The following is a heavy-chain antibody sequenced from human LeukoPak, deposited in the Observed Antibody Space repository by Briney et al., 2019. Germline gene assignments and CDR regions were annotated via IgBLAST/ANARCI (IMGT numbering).Heavy chain of an antibody. V-gene: IGHV5-51*01. Sequence: GESLKISCKGSGYSFTSYWIGWVRQMPGKGLEWMRIIYPGDSDTRYSPSFQGRVTISADKSISTAYLQWSSLKASDTAMYYCARDLGYVWGSYRYTSWFDPWGQGTLVTVSS. D-gene: IGHD3-16*02. J-gene: IGHJ5*02. CDR3: ARDLGYVWGSYRYTSWFDP. CDR2: IYPGDSDT. CDR1: GYSFTSYW.